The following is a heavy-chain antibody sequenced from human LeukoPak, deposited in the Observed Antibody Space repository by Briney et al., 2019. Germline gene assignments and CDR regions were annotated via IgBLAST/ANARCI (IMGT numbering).Heavy chain of an antibody. J-gene: IGHJ6*02. V-gene: IGHV3-11*05. CDR1: GFTVSDHY. CDR2: ISTSGTNT. CDR3: ARGHYGLDI. Sequence: GGSETLSCAASGFTVSDHYMSWTRQAPGKGLEWLSYISTSGTNTNHADSVRGRFTISRDNAKNSLYLQMNNLRADDTAVYFCARGHYGLDIWGPGATVTVSS.